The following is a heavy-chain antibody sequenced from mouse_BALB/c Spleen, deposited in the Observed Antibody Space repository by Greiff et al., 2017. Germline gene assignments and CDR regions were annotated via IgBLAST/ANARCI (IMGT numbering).Heavy chain of an antibody. Sequence: EVMLVESGPGLVKPSQSLSLTCTVTGYSITSDYAWNWIRQFPGNKLEWMGYISYSGSTSYNPSLKSRISITRDTSKNQFFLQLNSVTTEDTATYYCARREYGNYDWYFDVWGAGTTVTVSS. D-gene: IGHD2-10*02. J-gene: IGHJ1*01. CDR1: GYSITSDYA. V-gene: IGHV3-2*02. CDR2: ISYSGST. CDR3: ARREYGNYDWYFDV.